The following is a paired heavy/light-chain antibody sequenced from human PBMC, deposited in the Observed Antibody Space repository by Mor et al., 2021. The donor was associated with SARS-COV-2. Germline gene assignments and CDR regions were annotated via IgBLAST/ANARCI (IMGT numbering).Light chain of an antibody. CDR2: DTS. CDR1: TGAVTSGHY. Sequence: QAVVTQEPSLTVSPGGTVTLTCGSSTGAVTSGHYPYWFQQKPGQAPRTLIYDTSNKHSWTPARFSGSLLGGKAALTLSGAQPEDEAEYYCLLSYSGARPGVFGGGTKLTVL. V-gene: IGLV7-46*01. CDR3: LLSYSGARPGV. J-gene: IGLJ3*02.
Heavy chain of an antibody. CDR2: ISSNGGST. CDR1: GFTFSSYA. CDR3: VKDEYYYDSSGYYFPDY. Sequence: EVQLVESGGGLVQPGGSLRLSCSASGFTFSSYAMHWVRQAPGKGLEYVSAISSNGGSTYYADSVKGRFTISRDNSKNTLYLQMSSLRAEDTAVYYCVKDEYYYDSSGYYFPDYWGQGTLVTVSS. V-gene: IGHV3-64D*08. J-gene: IGHJ4*02. D-gene: IGHD3-22*01.